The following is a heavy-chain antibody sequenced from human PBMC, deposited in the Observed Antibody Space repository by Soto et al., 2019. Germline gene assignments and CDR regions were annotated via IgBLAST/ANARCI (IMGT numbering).Heavy chain of an antibody. CDR1: GGTFSSYA. Sequence: GVSVKVSCKASGGTFSSYAISWVRQAPGQGLEWMGGIIPMFGTAEYGQSFQDRVTITADRSTGTVYMELSSLRPEDTALYYCARDLCGSASCYTWSDVWGQGTTVTVSS. J-gene: IGHJ6*02. CDR3: ARDLCGSASCYTWSDV. D-gene: IGHD2-2*02. CDR2: IIPMFGTA. V-gene: IGHV1-69*06.